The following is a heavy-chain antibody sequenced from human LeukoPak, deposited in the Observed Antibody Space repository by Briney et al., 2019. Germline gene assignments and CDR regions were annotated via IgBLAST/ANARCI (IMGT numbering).Heavy chain of an antibody. D-gene: IGHD5-18*01. CDR2: IYHSGST. J-gene: IGHJ4*02. CDR1: GFTFSSYG. Sequence: GSLRLSCAASGFTFSSYGMSWVRQAPGKGLEWIGSIYHSGSTYYNPSLKSRVTISVDTSKNQFSLKLSSVTAADTAVYYCARDPYSYEPSSFDYWGQGTLVTVSS. CDR3: ARDPYSYEPSSFDY. V-gene: IGHV4-38-2*02.